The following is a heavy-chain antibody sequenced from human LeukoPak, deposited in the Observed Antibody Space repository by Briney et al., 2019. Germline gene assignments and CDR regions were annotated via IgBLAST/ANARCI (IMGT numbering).Heavy chain of an antibody. CDR2: TYYRSKWSF. CDR3: ARGKYTSFDN. J-gene: IGHJ4*02. V-gene: IGHV6-1*01. CDR1: GDSIFTNYVA. Sequence: SQTLSLTCAISGDSIFTNYVAWNWIRQSPSRGLEWLGRTYYRSKWSFDYAVSVKSRITINADTSKNQFSLQLSSVTPEDTAVYYCARGKYTSFDNWGQGTLVTVSS. D-gene: IGHD6-6*01.